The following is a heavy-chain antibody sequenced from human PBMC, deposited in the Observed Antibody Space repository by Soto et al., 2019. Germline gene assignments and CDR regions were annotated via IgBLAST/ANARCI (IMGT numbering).Heavy chain of an antibody. Sequence: EVQLLESGGGFIHPGGSLRLSCAASGFSFSSFAMNWVRQAPGKGLEWVSIISGSADSTFYADSVKGRFTISRDNSKITLYLQINSLRAKDTAVYYCAKARGAMIYAISVYGMDVWGQGTTVTVSS. V-gene: IGHV3-23*01. D-gene: IGHD2-8*01. CDR1: GFSFSSFA. CDR2: ISGSADST. J-gene: IGHJ6*02. CDR3: AKARGAMIYAISVYGMDV.